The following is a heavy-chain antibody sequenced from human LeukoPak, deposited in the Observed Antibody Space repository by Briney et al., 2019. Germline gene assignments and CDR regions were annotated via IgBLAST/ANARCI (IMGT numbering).Heavy chain of an antibody. J-gene: IGHJ4*02. V-gene: IGHV3-7*01. CDR2: IKQDGSEK. Sequence: GGSLRLSCAASGFTFSSYWMSWVRQVPGKGLEWVANIKQDGSEKYYVDSVKGRFTISRDNAKNSLYLQMNSLRAEDTAVYYCARDVGLLYPSFDYWGQGTLVTVSS. CDR1: GFTFSSYW. D-gene: IGHD2-2*02. CDR3: ARDVGLLYPSFDY.